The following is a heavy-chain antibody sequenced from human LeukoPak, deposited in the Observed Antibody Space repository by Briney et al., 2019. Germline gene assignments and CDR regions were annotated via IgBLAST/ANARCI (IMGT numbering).Heavy chain of an antibody. Sequence: PGGSLRLSCAASGFTFSSCAMSWVRPAPGKGLEWVSGISDGGGTTNYADAVKGRFTISRDKSKNTLFLQMNSLRAEDTAVYYCAKSYGDYLGYFDSWGQGTLVTVSS. V-gene: IGHV3-23*01. D-gene: IGHD4-17*01. CDR2: ISDGGGTT. J-gene: IGHJ4*02. CDR3: AKSYGDYLGYFDS. CDR1: GFTFSSCA.